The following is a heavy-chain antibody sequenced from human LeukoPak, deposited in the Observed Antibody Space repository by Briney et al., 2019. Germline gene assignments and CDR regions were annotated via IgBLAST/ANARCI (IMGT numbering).Heavy chain of an antibody. CDR3: VKGFHFDW. Sequence: PGGSLRLSCAASGFGFSTHDVSWGRQVPGKGPEWVSSISGSGTGTYYTDSVKGRFTISRDTSKNTLYLQMDNLRVEDTAVYYCVKGFHFDWWGQGTLVIVSS. CDR1: GFGFSTHD. J-gene: IGHJ4*02. V-gene: IGHV3-23*01. CDR2: ISGSGTGT.